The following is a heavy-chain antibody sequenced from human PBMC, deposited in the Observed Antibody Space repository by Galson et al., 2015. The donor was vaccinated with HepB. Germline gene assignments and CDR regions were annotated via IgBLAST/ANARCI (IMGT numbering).Heavy chain of an antibody. CDR3: ARAQQRLAHYYYYYMDV. Sequence: SLRLSCAASAFTFSNYAMHWVRQAPGKGLEWVAVISYDGSNEYYADSVKGRFTLSRDNSKNTLYLQMNSLRAEDTALYYCARAQQRLAHYYYYYMDVWGKGTTVTVSS. CDR1: AFTFSNYA. D-gene: IGHD6-13*01. V-gene: IGHV3-30-3*01. J-gene: IGHJ6*03. CDR2: ISYDGSNE.